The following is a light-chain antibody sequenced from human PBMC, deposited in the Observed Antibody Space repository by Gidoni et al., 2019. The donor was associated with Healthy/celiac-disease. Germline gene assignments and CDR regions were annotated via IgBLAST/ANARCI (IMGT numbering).Light chain of an antibody. CDR3: QQYNSYSPC. V-gene: IGKV1-5*01. Sequence: DIQMTQSPSTLSAAVGDRVTSTCRASQSSSSWLAWYQQKPGKAPKLLIYDASSLESGVPSRFSGSGSGTEFTLTISSLQPDDFAPYYCQQYNSYSPCFXQXTKLEIK. J-gene: IGKJ2*03. CDR1: QSSSSW. CDR2: DAS.